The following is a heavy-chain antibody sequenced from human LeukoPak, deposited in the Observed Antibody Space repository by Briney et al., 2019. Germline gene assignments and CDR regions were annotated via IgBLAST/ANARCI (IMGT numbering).Heavy chain of an antibody. CDR3: VRVKGTYFDY. CDR1: GFPLSSYS. V-gene: IGHV3-48*01. CDR2: ISPSSGNI. Sequence: PGGSLRLSCVASGFPLSSYSINWIRQAPGKGLEWVSYISPSSGNIYYLDSVQGRFTVSRDNDRNSLFLQIDSPTAEDTAVYFCVRVKGTYFDYWGQGALVTVSP. D-gene: IGHD1-1*01. J-gene: IGHJ4*02.